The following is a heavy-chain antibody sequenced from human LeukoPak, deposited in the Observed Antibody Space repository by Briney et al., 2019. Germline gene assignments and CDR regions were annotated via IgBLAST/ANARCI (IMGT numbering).Heavy chain of an antibody. D-gene: IGHD3-22*01. CDR2: ISGNGGST. J-gene: IGHJ1*01. Sequence: GSLRPFRSAPRFPLNNHSMSRVPPASGKGLEVVPAISGNGGSTHYVDSVKGRFTISRDNSKNTLYLQMNSLRAEDTAVYYCATESSGYYPEYFQHWGQGTLVTVSS. V-gene: IGHV3-23*01. CDR3: ATESSGYYPEYFQH. CDR1: RFPLNNHS.